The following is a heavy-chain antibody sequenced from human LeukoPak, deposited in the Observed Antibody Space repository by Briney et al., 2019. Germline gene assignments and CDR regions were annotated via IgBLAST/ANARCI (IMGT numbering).Heavy chain of an antibody. J-gene: IGHJ6*02. V-gene: IGHV4-34*01. CDR3: ARTAGVVKYGMDV. CDR2: INHSGST. D-gene: IGHD3-3*01. Sequence: SETLSLTCAVYGGSFSGYYWSWIRQPPGKGLEWIGEINHSGSTNYNPSLKSRVTISVDTSKNQFSLKLSSVTAADTAVYYCARTAGVVKYGMDVWGQGTTVTVSS. CDR1: GGSFSGYY.